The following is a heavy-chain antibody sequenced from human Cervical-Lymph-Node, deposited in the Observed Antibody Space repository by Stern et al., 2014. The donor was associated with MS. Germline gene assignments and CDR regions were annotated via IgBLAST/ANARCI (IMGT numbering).Heavy chain of an antibody. CDR3: ARDSDLGNGGYGMDV. CDR2: IVPGFGTA. V-gene: IGHV1-69*01. Sequence: VQLVQSGAEVKKPGSSVKVSCKASGGTFSDYAISWVRQAPRHGLEWMGGIVPGFGTANYAQKFQGRVTLIADESTSTAYMELSSLRSEDTAVYYCARDSDLGNGGYGMDVWGQGTTITVSS. D-gene: IGHD5-12*01. CDR1: GGTFSDYA. J-gene: IGHJ6*02.